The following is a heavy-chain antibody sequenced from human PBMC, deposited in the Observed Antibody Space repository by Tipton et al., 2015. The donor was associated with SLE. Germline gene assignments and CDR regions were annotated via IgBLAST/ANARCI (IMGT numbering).Heavy chain of an antibody. Sequence: SLRLSCAASGFTFSSYAMSWVRQAPGKGLEWVAFIRYDGSNKYYADSVKGRFTISRDNSKNTLYLQMNSLRAEDTAVYYCAKDQAAAAGMGDYWGQGTLVTVSS. CDR2: IRYDGSNK. D-gene: IGHD6-13*01. V-gene: IGHV3-30*02. J-gene: IGHJ4*02. CDR1: GFTFSSYA. CDR3: AKDQAAAAGMGDY.